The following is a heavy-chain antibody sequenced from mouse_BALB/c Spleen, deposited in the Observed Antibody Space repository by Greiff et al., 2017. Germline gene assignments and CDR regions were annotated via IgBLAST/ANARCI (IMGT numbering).Heavy chain of an antibody. V-gene: IGHV2-6-4*01. CDR3: ATLLRLRFAY. CDR2: IWGGGST. D-gene: IGHD1-2*01. CDR1: GFSLSRYS. J-gene: IGHJ3*01. Sequence: VMLVESGPGLVAPSQSLSITCTVSGFSLSRYSVHWVRQPPGKGLEWLGMIWGGGSTDYNSALKSRLSISKDNSKSQVFLKMNSLQTDDTARYYCATLLRLRFAYWGQGTLVTVSA.